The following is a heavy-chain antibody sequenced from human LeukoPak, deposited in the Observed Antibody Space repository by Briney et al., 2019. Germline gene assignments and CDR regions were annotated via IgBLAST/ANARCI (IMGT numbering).Heavy chain of an antibody. J-gene: IGHJ2*01. CDR2: ISAYSGNT. V-gene: IGHV1-18*01. CDR1: GYTFTSYG. Sequence: GASVKVSCKASGYTFTSYGISWVRQAPGQGLEWMGWISAYSGNTNYAQKLQGRVTMTTDTSTSTAYMELRSLRSDDTAVYYCARDWATVVTNLWYFDLWGRGTLVTVSS. CDR3: ARDWATVVTNLWYFDL. D-gene: IGHD4-23*01.